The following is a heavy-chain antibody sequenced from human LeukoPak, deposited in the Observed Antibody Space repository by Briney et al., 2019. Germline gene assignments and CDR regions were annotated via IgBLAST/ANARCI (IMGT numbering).Heavy chain of an antibody. D-gene: IGHD5-24*01. CDR2: IDTNGINI. V-gene: IGHV3-74*01. CDR3: ASREGPPS. J-gene: IGHJ4*02. Sequence: PGGSLRLSCAASGFTFSESWMHWVRQVPGKGLAWVTRIDTNGINIRYADSVKGRFTISRDNAKNTLYLQMNSLRVEDTVVYYCASREGPPSWGQGTLVTVSS. CDR1: GFTFSESW.